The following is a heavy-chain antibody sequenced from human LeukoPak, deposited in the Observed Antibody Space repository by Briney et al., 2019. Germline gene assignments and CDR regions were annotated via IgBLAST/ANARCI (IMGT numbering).Heavy chain of an antibody. D-gene: IGHD1-26*01. Sequence: SETLSLTCTVSGGSISSSSYYWSWIRQPAGKGLEWIGRIYTSGSTNYNPSLKSRVTISVDTSKNQFSLKLSSVTAADTAVYYCARDHRYSMRYYGANLDYFDYWGQGTLVTVSS. CDR3: ARDHRYSMRYYGANLDYFDY. J-gene: IGHJ4*02. V-gene: IGHV4-61*02. CDR2: IYTSGST. CDR1: GGSISSSSYY.